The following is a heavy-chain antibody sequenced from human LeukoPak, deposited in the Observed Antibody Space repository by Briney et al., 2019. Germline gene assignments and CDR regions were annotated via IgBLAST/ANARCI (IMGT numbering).Heavy chain of an antibody. D-gene: IGHD3-22*01. CDR1: GFTFSSYS. Sequence: PGGSLRLSCAASGFTFSSYSMTWVRQAPGKGLEWVSSISSSSSYIYYADSVKGRFTISRDNAKNSLYLQMNSLRAEDTAVYYCARDFPYYYDSTRAYYFDYWGQGTLVTVSS. J-gene: IGHJ4*02. CDR2: ISSSSSYI. V-gene: IGHV3-21*04. CDR3: ARDFPYYYDSTRAYYFDY.